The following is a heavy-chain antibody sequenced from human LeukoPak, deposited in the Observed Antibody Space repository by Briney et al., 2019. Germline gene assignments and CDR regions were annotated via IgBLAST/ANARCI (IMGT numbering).Heavy chain of an antibody. D-gene: IGHD4-11*01. CDR2: IYYSGST. CDR3: ASTYSNYIRNWYFDL. Sequence: SETLSLTCTVSGGSISSSSYYWGWIRQPPGKGLEWIGSIYYSGSTYYNPSLKSRVTISVDTSKNQFSLKLSSVTAADTAVYYCASTYSNYIRNWYFDLWGRGTLVTVSS. CDR1: GGSISSSSYY. V-gene: IGHV4-39*07. J-gene: IGHJ2*01.